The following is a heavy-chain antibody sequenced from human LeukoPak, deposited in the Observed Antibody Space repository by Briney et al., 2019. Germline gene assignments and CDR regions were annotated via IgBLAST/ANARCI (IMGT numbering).Heavy chain of an antibody. D-gene: IGHD3-10*01. CDR2: ISAYNGNT. Sequence: ASAKVSCKASGYTFTSYGISWVRQAPGQGLEWMGWISAYNGNTNYAQKLQGRVTMTTDTSTSTAYMELRSLRSDDTAVYYCARDHEFGETDNVYYGMDVWGKGTTVTVSS. CDR1: GYTFTSYG. V-gene: IGHV1-18*04. CDR3: ARDHEFGETDNVYYGMDV. J-gene: IGHJ6*04.